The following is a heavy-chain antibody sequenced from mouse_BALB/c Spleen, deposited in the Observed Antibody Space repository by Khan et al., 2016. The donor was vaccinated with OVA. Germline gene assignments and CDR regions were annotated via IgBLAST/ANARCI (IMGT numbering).Heavy chain of an antibody. CDR2: INPSSGYT. V-gene: IGHV1-4*01. D-gene: IGHD2-14*01. CDR1: GYTFTSYT. J-gene: IGHJ3*01. CDR3: ASDGAYYRNDGWFAY. Sequence: QVQLQQSGAELARPGASVKMSCKASGYTFTSYTIHWIKQRPGQGLEWIGYINPSSGYTDYTQKFKDKATLTADKSSTTAYMQLSSLTSDDSAVYSCASDGAYYRNDGWFAYWGQGTLVTVSA.